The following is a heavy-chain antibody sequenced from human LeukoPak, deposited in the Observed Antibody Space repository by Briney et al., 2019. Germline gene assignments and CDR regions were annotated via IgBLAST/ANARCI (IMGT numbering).Heavy chain of an antibody. J-gene: IGHJ4*02. CDR2: ISGSGGRT. V-gene: IGHV3-23*01. CDR1: GFAFSSYT. CDR3: APGGPGYYFDY. D-gene: IGHD3-10*01. Sequence: PGGSLRLSCAASGFAFSSYTMSWVRQAPGKGLEWVSAISGSGGRTYYADSVKGRFTISRDNSKNTLYLQMNSLRAEDTAVYYCAPGGPGYYFDYWGQGTLVTVSS.